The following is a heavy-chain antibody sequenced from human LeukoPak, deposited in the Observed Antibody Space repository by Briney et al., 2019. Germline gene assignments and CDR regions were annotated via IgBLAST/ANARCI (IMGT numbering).Heavy chain of an antibody. D-gene: IGHD3-9*01. CDR1: GFTFRSYA. CDR3: ARSRYFDWLCPFDY. CDR2: ISYDGSNK. Sequence: PGRSLRLSCAASGFTFRSYAMHWVRQAPGKGLEWVAVISYDGSNKYYADSVKGRFTISRDNSKNTLYLQMNSLRAEDTAVYYCARSRYFDWLCPFDYWGQGTLVTVSS. V-gene: IGHV3-30*04. J-gene: IGHJ4*02.